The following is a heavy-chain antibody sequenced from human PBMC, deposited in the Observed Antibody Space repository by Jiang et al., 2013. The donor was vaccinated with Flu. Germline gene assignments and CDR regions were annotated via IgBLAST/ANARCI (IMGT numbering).Heavy chain of an antibody. CDR2: TYYKSAWFT. D-gene: IGHD3-10*01. J-gene: IGHJ3*02. CDR3: ARESLWSRAFDI. CDR1: GDSVSSNSAA. V-gene: IGHV6-1*01. Sequence: SQTLSLTCAISGDSVSSNSAAWNWIRQSPSRGLEWLGKTYYKSAWFTEYADSVKSRVAINADTSKNHFSLQLNSVTPEDTAVYYCARESLWSRAFDIWGQGTMVTVSS.